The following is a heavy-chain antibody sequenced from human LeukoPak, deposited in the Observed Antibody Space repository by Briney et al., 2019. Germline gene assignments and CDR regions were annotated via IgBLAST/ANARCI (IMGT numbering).Heavy chain of an antibody. J-gene: IGHJ4*02. CDR3: ARGPFDGSGSYYKPRNFDY. Sequence: SETLSLTCAVYGGSFSGYYWSWIRQPPGKGLEWIGEINHSGSTNYNPSLKSRVTISVDTSKNQFSLKLSSVTAADTAMYYCARGPFDGSGSYYKPRNFDYWGQGTLVTVSS. CDR1: GGSFSGYY. D-gene: IGHD3-10*01. V-gene: IGHV4-34*01. CDR2: INHSGST.